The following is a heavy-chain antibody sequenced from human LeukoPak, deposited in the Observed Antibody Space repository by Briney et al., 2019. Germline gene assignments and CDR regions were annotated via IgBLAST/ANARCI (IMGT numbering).Heavy chain of an antibody. J-gene: IGHJ4*02. CDR3: TRVIVAVPGYFDYFDF. V-gene: IGHV3-7*01. CDR2: INEDGSNK. CDR1: GFSFSNHY. D-gene: IGHD6-19*01. Sequence: PGGSLRLSCAASGFSFSNHYMRWIRQAPGKGLEGVANINEDGSNKWHLGSVKGRFTVSRDNARNALYLQMNSLRVEDTAVYYCTRVIVAVPGYFDYFDFWGQGALVTVSS.